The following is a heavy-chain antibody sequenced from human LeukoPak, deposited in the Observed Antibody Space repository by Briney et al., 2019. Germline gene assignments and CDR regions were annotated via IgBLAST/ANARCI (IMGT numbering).Heavy chain of an antibody. V-gene: IGHV1-18*01. J-gene: IGHJ4*02. Sequence: ASVKVSCKASGYTFTNYDINWVRQAPGQGLEWMGWISAYNGNTNYAQKLQGRVTMTTDTSTSTAYMELRSLRSDDTAVYYCARDGLYYGSGGYAWGGEDYWGRGTLVTVSS. CDR3: ARDGLYYGSGGYAWGGEDY. CDR1: GYTFTNYD. D-gene: IGHD3-10*01. CDR2: ISAYNGNT.